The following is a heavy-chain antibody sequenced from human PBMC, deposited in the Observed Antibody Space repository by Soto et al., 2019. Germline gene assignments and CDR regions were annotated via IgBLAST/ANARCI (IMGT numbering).Heavy chain of an antibody. Sequence: PPETLSLTCTVFGGSISSYYWSWIRQPPGKGLEWIGYIYYSGSTYYNPSLKSRVTISVDTSKNQFSLKLSSVTAADTAVYYCASGTYYDILTGYYVAYGMDVWGQGTTVTVSS. J-gene: IGHJ6*02. CDR2: IYYSGST. V-gene: IGHV4-59*04. D-gene: IGHD3-9*01. CDR1: GGSISSYY. CDR3: ASGTYYDILTGYYVAYGMDV.